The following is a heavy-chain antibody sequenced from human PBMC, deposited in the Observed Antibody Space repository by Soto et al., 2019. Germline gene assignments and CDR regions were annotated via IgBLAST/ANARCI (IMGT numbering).Heavy chain of an antibody. CDR2: INPNSGGT. CDR1: VCSFTGYY. D-gene: IGHD3-10*01. Sequence: ASVKVSCKASVCSFTGYYMHWVRQAPGQGLEWMGWINPNSGGTNYAQKFQGRVTMTRDTSISTAYMELSRLRSDDTAVYYCARDLMVRGVYYGMDVWGQGTTVTVSS. V-gene: IGHV1-2*02. CDR3: ARDLMVRGVYYGMDV. J-gene: IGHJ6*02.